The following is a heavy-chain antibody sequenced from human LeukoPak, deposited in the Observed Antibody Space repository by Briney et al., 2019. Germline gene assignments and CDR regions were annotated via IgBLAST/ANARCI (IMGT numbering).Heavy chain of an antibody. CDR2: TYHRSKWYN. D-gene: IGHD3-3*01. J-gene: IGHJ4*02. Sequence: SQTLSLTCAISGDSVSSNSAAWNWIRQSPSRGLEWLVRTYHRSKWYNDYAVSVKTRITINPDTSKNQFSLQLNSVTPEDTAVYYCARDRGYYDFWSGYDYWGQGTLVTVSS. CDR1: GDSVSSNSAA. CDR3: ARDRGYYDFWSGYDY. V-gene: IGHV6-1*01.